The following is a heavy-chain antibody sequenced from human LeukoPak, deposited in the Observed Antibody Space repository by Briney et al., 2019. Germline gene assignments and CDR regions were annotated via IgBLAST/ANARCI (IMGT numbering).Heavy chain of an antibody. Sequence: PGGSLRLSCAASGFTFSSYAMSWVRQAPGKGLEWVSAISGSGGSTYYADSVKGRFTISRDNSKNTLYLQMNSLRAEDTAVYYCARDRTPGGVVVAVYWGQGTLVTVSS. CDR1: GFTFSSYA. CDR3: ARDRTPGGVVVAVY. J-gene: IGHJ4*02. D-gene: IGHD2-15*01. V-gene: IGHV3-23*01. CDR2: ISGSGGST.